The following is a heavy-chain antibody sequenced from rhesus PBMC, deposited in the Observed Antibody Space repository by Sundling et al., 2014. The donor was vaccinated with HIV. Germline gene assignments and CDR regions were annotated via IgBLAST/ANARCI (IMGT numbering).Heavy chain of an antibody. V-gene: IGHV1-138*01. J-gene: IGHJ4*01. D-gene: IGHD6-31*01. CDR3: ARDYSTGWFFDY. CDR2: INPKTGGT. Sequence: QVQLVQAGAEVKKPGSSVKVSCKASGYTFTDYYMHWVRQAPGQGLEWMGEINPKTGGTNYAQIFQGRVTMTRDTSTSTVYMELSSLRSEDTAVYFCARDYSTGWFFDYWGQGALVTVSS. CDR1: GYTFTDYY.